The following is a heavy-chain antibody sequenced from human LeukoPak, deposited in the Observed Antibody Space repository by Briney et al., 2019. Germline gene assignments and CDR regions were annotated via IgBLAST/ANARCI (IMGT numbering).Heavy chain of an antibody. Sequence: GGSLRLSCAASGFTFSSYAMSWVRQAPGKGLEWVSVISGSGGSTYYADSVKGRFTISRDNSKNTLYLQMNSLRAEDTAVYYCADIDTAMVHFDYWGQGTLVTVSS. V-gene: IGHV3-23*01. CDR3: ADIDTAMVHFDY. D-gene: IGHD5-18*01. CDR2: ISGSGGST. J-gene: IGHJ4*02. CDR1: GFTFSSYA.